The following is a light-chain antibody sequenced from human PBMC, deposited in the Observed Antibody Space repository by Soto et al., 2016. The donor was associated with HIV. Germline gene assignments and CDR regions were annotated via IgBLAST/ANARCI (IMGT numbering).Light chain of an antibody. V-gene: IGLV3-21*03. Sequence: SYELTQPPSVSVAPGKTARITCGGNYIGSKSVHWYQQKPGQAPVMVLFADSDRPSGIPERFSGSNSENTATLTISRVEAGDEADYYCQVWDGSSRHWVFGGGTKLTVL. J-gene: IGLJ2*01. CDR1: YIGSKS. CDR3: QVWDGSSRHWV. CDR2: ADS.